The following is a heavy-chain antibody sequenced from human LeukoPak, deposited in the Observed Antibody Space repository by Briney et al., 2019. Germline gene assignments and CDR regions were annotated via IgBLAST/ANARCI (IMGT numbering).Heavy chain of an antibody. CDR2: VNESGGRT. CDR1: GFTFSSYA. J-gene: IGHJ4*02. CDR3: VKEGRPNSGSGFFDY. Sequence: GGSLRLSCAASGFTFSSYAMGWVRQAPGKGLEWVSTVNESGGRTYYADSVKGRFTMSRDNSRNTLNLQTNSLRAEDAAIYYCVKEGRPNSGSGFFDYWGQGTRVTVSS. V-gene: IGHV3-23*01. D-gene: IGHD3-10*01.